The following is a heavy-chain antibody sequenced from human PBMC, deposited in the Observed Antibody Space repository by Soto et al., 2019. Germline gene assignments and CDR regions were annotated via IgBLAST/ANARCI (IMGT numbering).Heavy chain of an antibody. J-gene: IGHJ4*02. Sequence: GGSLRLSCAASGFTFSSYAMHWVRQAPGKGLEWVAVISYDGSNKYYADSVKGRFTISRDTSKNTRYLQINSLIAEDTAVYYCARGSHIVGATHFDYWGQGTLVTVSS. V-gene: IGHV3-30-3*01. CDR1: GFTFSSYA. CDR3: ARGSHIVGATHFDY. CDR2: ISYDGSNK. D-gene: IGHD1-26*01.